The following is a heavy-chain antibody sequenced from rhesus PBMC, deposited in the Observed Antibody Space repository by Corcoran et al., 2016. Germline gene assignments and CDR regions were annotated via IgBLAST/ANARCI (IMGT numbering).Heavy chain of an antibody. CDR2: IDGNSANT. D-gene: IGHD3-3*01. CDR1: GGSISGYY. CDR3: ARRFGDRFDV. Sequence: QVKLQQWGEGLVKPSETLSLTCAVYGGSISGYYWRWIRQPPGKGLDWFGNIDGNSANTNYNPSLKNRVTVSKDTSKNQFSLKLTSVTAADTAVYYCARRFGDRFDVWGPGVLVTVSS. V-gene: IGHV4-73*01. J-gene: IGHJ5-1*01.